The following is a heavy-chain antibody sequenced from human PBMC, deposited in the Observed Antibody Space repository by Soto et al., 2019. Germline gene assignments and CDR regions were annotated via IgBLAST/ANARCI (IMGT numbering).Heavy chain of an antibody. CDR2: ISGYNGKT. D-gene: IGHD3-22*01. CDR1: HYTFIDYG. Sequence: QVQLVQSGTEVKKPGASVKVSCKTSHYTFIDYGINWVRQAPGQGLEWMGWISGYNGKTNYAQNVQGRVTMTTDTSTSTAFMELRNLRSDDTAFYYCARGPPYYYDKSGLPVQFLFDYWGQGTLVTVSS. CDR3: ARGPPYYYDKSGLPVQFLFDY. J-gene: IGHJ4*02. V-gene: IGHV1-18*01.